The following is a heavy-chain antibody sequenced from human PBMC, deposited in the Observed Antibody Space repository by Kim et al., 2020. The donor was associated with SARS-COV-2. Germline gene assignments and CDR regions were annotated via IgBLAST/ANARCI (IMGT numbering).Heavy chain of an antibody. V-gene: IGHV3-23*01. CDR1: GFMFSSHA. J-gene: IGHJ6*01. CDR3: AKDQSGNYYYYSGMDV. CDR2: ISGGGDTT. Sequence: GGSLRLSCVASGFMFSSHAMTWVRQAPGNGLERVSIISGGGDTTYYADSVKGRFTVSRDNSKNTLYLQMNSLRAEDTALYFCAKDQSGNYYYYSGMDVWG. D-gene: IGHD1-26*01.